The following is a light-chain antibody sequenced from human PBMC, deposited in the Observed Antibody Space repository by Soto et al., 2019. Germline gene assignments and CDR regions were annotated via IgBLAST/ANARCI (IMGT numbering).Light chain of an antibody. CDR3: QQYNTYPWT. Sequence: DIQMTQSPSTLSASVGDRVTITCRASQSISSWLAGYQQKPGTAPKLLIYKASSLERGVPSRFSGSGSGTEFTLTISSLQPDDFAIYYCQQYNTYPWTFGQGTKVDIK. J-gene: IGKJ1*01. V-gene: IGKV1-5*03. CDR1: QSISSW. CDR2: KAS.